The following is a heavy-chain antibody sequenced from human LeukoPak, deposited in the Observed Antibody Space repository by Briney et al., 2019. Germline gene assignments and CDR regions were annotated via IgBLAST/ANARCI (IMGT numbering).Heavy chain of an antibody. J-gene: IGHJ4*02. CDR3: ARGGTRSSWVGNFDY. Sequence: ASVTVSRKASVYTFTSYGISWVRQAPGQGLEWMGWISAYNGNTNYSQKLQGRVTMTTDTSTSTAYMELRSLRSDDTAVYYCARGGTRSSWVGNFDYWGQGTLVTVSS. V-gene: IGHV1-18*01. CDR2: ISAYNGNT. CDR1: VYTFTSYG. D-gene: IGHD6-13*01.